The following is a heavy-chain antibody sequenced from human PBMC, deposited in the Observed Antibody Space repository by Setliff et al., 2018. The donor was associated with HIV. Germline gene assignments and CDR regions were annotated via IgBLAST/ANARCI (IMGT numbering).Heavy chain of an antibody. CDR1: GFAFSTYA. D-gene: IGHD2-15*01. CDR2: ISDSGGGT. Sequence: SLRLSCAASGFAFSTYAMSWVRQAPGKGLEWVSAISDSGGGTYYADSVKGRFTVSRDNSKYTLYLQMSSLRVEDTAVYYCARDFCGSSCSSGYGYFDHWGQGTLVTVSS. J-gene: IGHJ4*02. CDR3: ARDFCGSSCSSGYGYFDH. V-gene: IGHV3-23*01.